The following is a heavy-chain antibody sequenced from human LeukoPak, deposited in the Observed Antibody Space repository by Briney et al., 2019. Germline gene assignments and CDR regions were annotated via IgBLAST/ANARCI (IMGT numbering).Heavy chain of an antibody. CDR2: VKQDGSEK. CDR3: ARGFGSSIPYSYYYYLDV. CDR1: GFTFSSYW. Sequence: GGSLRLSCAASGFTFSSYWMSWVRQAPGKGPEWVANVKQDGSEKYYVDSVKGRFTISRDNAKNSLYLQMNSLRAEDTAVYYCARGFGSSIPYSYYYYLDVWGKGTTVTVSS. J-gene: IGHJ6*03. D-gene: IGHD6-6*01. V-gene: IGHV3-7*01.